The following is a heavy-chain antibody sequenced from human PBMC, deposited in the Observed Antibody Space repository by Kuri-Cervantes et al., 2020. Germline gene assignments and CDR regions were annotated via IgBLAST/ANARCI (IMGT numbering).Heavy chain of an antibody. CDR2: INPNSGGT. J-gene: IGHJ4*02. CDR3: AKSPRVYYGDYPPDY. V-gene: IGHV1-2*04. CDR1: GYTFTGYY. Sequence: ASVKVSCKASGYTFTGYYMHWVRQAPGQGLEWMGWINPNSGGTNYAQKFQGWVTMTRDTSISTAYMELSRLRSDDTAVYYCAKSPRVYYGDYPPDYWGQGTLVTVSS. D-gene: IGHD4-17*01.